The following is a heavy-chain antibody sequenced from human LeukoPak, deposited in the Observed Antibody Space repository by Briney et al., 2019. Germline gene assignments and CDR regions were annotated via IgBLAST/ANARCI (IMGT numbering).Heavy chain of an antibody. CDR2: IYNGGST. Sequence: PGGSLRLSCAASGFTVSINYMNWVRQAPGRGLEWVSLIYNGGSTYYADSVRGRFTVSRDNSKNTLYLQLYNLRAEDTAVYYCARESSGWAAFDIWGQGTMVTVSS. V-gene: IGHV3-53*01. CDR1: GFTVSINY. CDR3: ARESSGWAAFDI. D-gene: IGHD6-19*01. J-gene: IGHJ3*02.